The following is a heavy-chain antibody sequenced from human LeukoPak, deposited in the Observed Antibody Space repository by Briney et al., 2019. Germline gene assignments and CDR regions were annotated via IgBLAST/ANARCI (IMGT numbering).Heavy chain of an antibody. Sequence: GGSLRLSCAASGFSFSSYEMNWVRQAPGKGLEYVSAIGSNGGSTYYADSVKGRFTISRDNSKNTLYLQVSSLRAEDTAVYYCVKATRGNYDYWGQGTLVTVSS. J-gene: IGHJ4*02. D-gene: IGHD4-23*01. CDR3: VKATRGNYDY. V-gene: IGHV3-64D*09. CDR1: GFSFSSYE. CDR2: IGSNGGST.